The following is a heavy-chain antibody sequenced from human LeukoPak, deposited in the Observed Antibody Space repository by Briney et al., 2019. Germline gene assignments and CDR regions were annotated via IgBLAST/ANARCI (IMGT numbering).Heavy chain of an antibody. CDR1: GFTLDDYT. CDR2: ICGDGDGT. J-gene: IGHJ6*02. CDR3: AKDFSRSWWYGMDV. D-gene: IGHD6-13*01. V-gene: IGHV3-43*02. Sequence: GGSLRLSCAASGFTLDDYTMHWVRQAPGKGLEWVSVICGDGDGTYYADSVGGRFTISRDNSKNSLYLQMDSLRTEDTALYYCAKDFSRSWWYGMDVWGQGITVTVSS.